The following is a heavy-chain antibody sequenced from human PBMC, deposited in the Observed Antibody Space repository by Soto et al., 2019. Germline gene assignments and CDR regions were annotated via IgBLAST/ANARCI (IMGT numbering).Heavy chain of an antibody. J-gene: IGHJ6*02. CDR3: AKDLNYDFWSGYQSYGMDV. V-gene: IGHV3-23*01. CDR1: GFPFSSSA. D-gene: IGHD3-3*01. CDR2: IGGSGSST. Sequence: GGSLRLSCAASGFPFSSSAMNWVRQATGKGLEWVSAIGGSGSSTYYADSVKGRFTISRDNSKNTLYLQMNSLRADDTAVYYCAKDLNYDFWSGYQSYGMDVWGQGTTVTVSS.